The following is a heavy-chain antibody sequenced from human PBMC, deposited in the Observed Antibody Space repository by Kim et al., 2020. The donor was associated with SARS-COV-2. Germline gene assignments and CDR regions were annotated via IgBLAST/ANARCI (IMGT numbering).Heavy chain of an antibody. D-gene: IGHD6-13*01. CDR3: ASDSSWIDY. Sequence: GSTNYNPSLKSRVTISVDTSKNQFSLKLSSGTAADTAVYYCASDSSWIDYWGQGTLVTVSS. J-gene: IGHJ4*02. V-gene: IGHV4-34*01. CDR2: GST.